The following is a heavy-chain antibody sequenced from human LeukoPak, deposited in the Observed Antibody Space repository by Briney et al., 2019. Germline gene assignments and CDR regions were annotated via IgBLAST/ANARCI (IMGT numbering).Heavy chain of an antibody. CDR1: GQSLTGYF. D-gene: IGHD3-10*01. Sequence: ASVKVSCKASGQSLTGYFIHWVRQAPGQGLEWVGRIDPNTGDTIYAQNFQGRVTVTSATTISTAYMELSRLTSDDTAVYFCARLGLHGSGTYYFFDYWGQGTLVTVSS. CDR3: ARLGLHGSGTYYFFDY. CDR2: IDPNTGDT. J-gene: IGHJ4*02. V-gene: IGHV1-2*06.